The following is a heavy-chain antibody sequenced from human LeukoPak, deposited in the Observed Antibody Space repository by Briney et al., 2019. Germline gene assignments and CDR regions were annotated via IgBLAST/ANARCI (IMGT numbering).Heavy chain of an antibody. CDR1: GGSISSYY. D-gene: IGHD4-23*01. Sequence: SETLSLTCTVSGGSISSYYWSWIRQPPGKGLEWIGYIYYSGSTNYNPSFKSRVTISVDTSKNQFSLKLSSVTAADTAVYYCARTTVVRGGLDYWGQGTLVTVSS. CDR3: ARTTVVRGGLDY. V-gene: IGHV4-59*01. J-gene: IGHJ4*02. CDR2: IYYSGST.